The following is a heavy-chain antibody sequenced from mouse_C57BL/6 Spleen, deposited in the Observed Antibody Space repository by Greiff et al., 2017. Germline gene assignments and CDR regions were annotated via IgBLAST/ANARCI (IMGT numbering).Heavy chain of an antibody. D-gene: IGHD2-4*01. V-gene: IGHV1-18*01. CDR3: ARNYYEYDGYFDY. CDR2: INPNNGGT. J-gene: IGHJ2*01. CDR1: GYTFTDYN. Sequence: VQLQQSGPELVKPGASVKIPCKASGYTFTDYNMDWVKQSHGKSLEWIGDINPNNGGTIYNQKFKGKATLTVDKSSSTAYMELRSLTSEDTAGYYCARNYYEYDGYFDYWGQGTTLTVSS.